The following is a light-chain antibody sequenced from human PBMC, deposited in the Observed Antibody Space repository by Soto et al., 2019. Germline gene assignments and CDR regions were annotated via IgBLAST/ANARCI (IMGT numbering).Light chain of an antibody. J-gene: IGKJ1*01. CDR1: QGVSSN. CDR3: QQYNDWPRT. V-gene: IGKV3-15*01. CDR2: GVS. Sequence: EIVMTQSPATLSVSPGDSATLYCRTSQGVSSNLAWYQHKPGQAPRLLIYGVSSRATGIPPRFSGSGSETEFTLTIGSLQSEDFAVYYCQQYNDWPRTFGQGTKVDIK.